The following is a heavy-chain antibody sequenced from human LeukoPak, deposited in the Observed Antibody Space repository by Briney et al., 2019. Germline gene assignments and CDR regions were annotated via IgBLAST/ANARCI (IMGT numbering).Heavy chain of an antibody. J-gene: IGHJ4*02. V-gene: IGHV3-43D*03. CDR3: AKDTLSGYYDSSGYRRGYFDY. CDR2: ISWDGGST. D-gene: IGHD3-22*01. CDR1: GFTFDDYA. Sequence: GGSLRLSCAASGFTFDDYAMHWVRQAPGKGLEWVSLISWDGGSTYYADSVKGRFTISRDNSKNSLYLQMNSLRAEDTALYYCAKDTLSGYYDSSGYRRGYFDYWGQGTLVTVSS.